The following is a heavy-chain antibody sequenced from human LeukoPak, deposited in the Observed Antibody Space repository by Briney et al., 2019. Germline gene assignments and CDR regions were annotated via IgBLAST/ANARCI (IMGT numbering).Heavy chain of an antibody. Sequence: PSETLSLTCTVSGGSISSYYWSWIRQPPGKGLEWIGYIYYSGSTNYNPSLKSRVTISVDTSKNQFSLKLSSVTAADTAVYYCARDTDYWGQGTLVTVSS. CDR1: GGSISSYY. J-gene: IGHJ4*02. CDR3: ARDTDY. CDR2: IYYSGST. V-gene: IGHV4-59*12.